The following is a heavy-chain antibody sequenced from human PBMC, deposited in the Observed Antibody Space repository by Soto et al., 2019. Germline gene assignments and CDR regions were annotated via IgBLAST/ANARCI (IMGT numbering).Heavy chain of an antibody. Sequence: PGGSLRLSCVASGFTFSRFSLHWVRQAPGKGLEWVADISYDGNNKYYADFVKGRFTISRDNSKNTLYLQMNSLRVEDTAVYYCARSQGEQQLVDAFDIWGQGTMVTGSS. J-gene: IGHJ3*02. CDR1: GFTFSRFS. D-gene: IGHD2-15*01. V-gene: IGHV3-30-3*01. CDR2: ISYDGNNK. CDR3: ARSQGEQQLVDAFDI.